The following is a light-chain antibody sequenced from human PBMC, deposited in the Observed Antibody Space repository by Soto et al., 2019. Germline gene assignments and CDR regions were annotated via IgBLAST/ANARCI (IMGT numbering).Light chain of an antibody. J-gene: IGKJ1*01. CDR3: QHYGDSSWT. Sequence: EIILTPSPDTLSLSPVERATLSCRASQTVSSNYLAWCQQRPGQAPRLLIYGASTRAAGIPDRFSGSGSGTDFTLTISRLEPEDFAVYFCQHYGDSSWTFGQGTKVDIK. V-gene: IGKV3-20*01. CDR1: QTVSSNY. CDR2: GAS.